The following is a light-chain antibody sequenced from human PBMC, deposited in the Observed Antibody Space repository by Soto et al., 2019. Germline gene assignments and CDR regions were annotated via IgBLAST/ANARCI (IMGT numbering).Light chain of an antibody. CDR3: SSYASNGDVL. CDR2: DVS. CDR1: SSDVGTYEY. V-gene: IGLV2-14*03. J-gene: IGLJ2*01. Sequence: QSALTQPASVSGSPGQSITISCTGTSSDVGTYEYVSWYQHHPGKAPKLVIYDVSNRPSGVSDRFSGSKSGNTASLTISGLHAEDEADYYCSSYASNGDVLFGGGTKVTVL.